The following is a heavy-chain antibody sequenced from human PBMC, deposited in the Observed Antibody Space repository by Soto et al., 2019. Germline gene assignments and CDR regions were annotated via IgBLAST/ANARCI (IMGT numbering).Heavy chain of an antibody. J-gene: IGHJ4*02. V-gene: IGHV4-31*03. CDR2: IYYSGST. CDR1: GGSISSGGYY. CDR3: ARRQGAGATKPYYFDY. Sequence: SETLSLTCTVSGGSISSGGYYWSWIRQHPGKGMEWIGYIYYSGSTYYNPSLKSRVTISVDTSKNQFSLKLSSVTAADTAVFYCARRQGAGATKPYYFDYWGQGTLVTVSS. D-gene: IGHD1-26*01.